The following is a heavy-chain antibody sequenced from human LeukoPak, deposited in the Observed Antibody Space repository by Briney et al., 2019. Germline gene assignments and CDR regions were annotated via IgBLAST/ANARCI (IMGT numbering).Heavy chain of an antibody. Sequence: PSETLSLTCSVSGVSLDEYYWYWIRQSAGKRLEWIGRIYSSGSTNYAPSLKSRVTMSIDTSKRHRSLKLSSVTAADTGFYYCARLNGDGFDIWGQGTKVTVSS. CDR1: GVSLDEYY. J-gene: IGHJ3*02. CDR2: IYSSGST. CDR3: ARLNGDGFDI. D-gene: IGHD2-8*01. V-gene: IGHV4-4*07.